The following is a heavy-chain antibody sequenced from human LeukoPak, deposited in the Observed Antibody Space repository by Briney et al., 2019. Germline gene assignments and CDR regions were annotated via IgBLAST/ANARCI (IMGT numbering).Heavy chain of an antibody. CDR3: ARADTLWIQSSFDY. CDR1: GFTFSSYA. V-gene: IGHV3-30-3*01. CDR2: ISYDGSNK. Sequence: GGSLRLSCAASGFTFSSYAMHWVRQAPGKGLEWVAVISYDGSNKYYADSVKGRFIISRDNSKNTLYLQMNSLRAEDTAVYYCARADTLWIQSSFDYWGQGTWSPSPQ. D-gene: IGHD5-18*01. J-gene: IGHJ4*02.